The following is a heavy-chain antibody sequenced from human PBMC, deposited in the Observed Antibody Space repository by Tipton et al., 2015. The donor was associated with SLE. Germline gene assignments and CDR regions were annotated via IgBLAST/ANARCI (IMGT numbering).Heavy chain of an antibody. CDR2: LYSSGRF. D-gene: IGHD6-25*01. CDR3: ARGDNIGWFNY. J-gene: IGHJ4*02. V-gene: IGHV4-59*08. CDR1: GGSLSGYY. Sequence: TLSLTCTVSGGSLSGYYWNWIRPYPGKGLGWIGGLYSSGRFEYSPSLTSRATISVDTSRNQFSLKLSSMIDADTAVYYCARGDNIGWFNYWGQGTLVTVSS.